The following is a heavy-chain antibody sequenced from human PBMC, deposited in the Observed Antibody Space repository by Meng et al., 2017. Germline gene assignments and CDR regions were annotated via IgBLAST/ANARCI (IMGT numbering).Heavy chain of an antibody. CDR2: IYYSGST. CDR3: ARDGATTVTTGWFDP. Sequence: QVQLPASATGLVSPSVTLSLSCTVSGCAGSSGSYYWSWIRQPPGKGLEWIGYIYYSGSTNYNPSLKSRVTISVDTSKNQFSLKLSSVTAADTAVYYCARDGATTVTTGWFDPWGQGTLVTVSS. J-gene: IGHJ5*02. CDR1: GCAGSSGSYY. D-gene: IGHD4-17*01. V-gene: IGHV4-61*01.